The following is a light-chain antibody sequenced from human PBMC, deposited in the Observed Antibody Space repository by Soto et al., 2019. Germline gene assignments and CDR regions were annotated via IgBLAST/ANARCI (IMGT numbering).Light chain of an antibody. V-gene: IGKV1-9*01. CDR1: QDIKAY. CDR2: GTF. J-gene: IGKJ3*01. CDR3: QHLNNYPPFT. Sequence: IQLTQSPSSLSASVGDRVSITCRASQDIKAYLAWYQQKQGKAPKLLISGTFTLQSGVPSRFNGSGSGTDFTLTISRLQPEDFASYYCQHLNNYPPFTFGPGTKVDLE.